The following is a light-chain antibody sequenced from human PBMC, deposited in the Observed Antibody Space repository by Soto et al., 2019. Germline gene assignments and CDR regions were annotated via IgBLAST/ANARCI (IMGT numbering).Light chain of an antibody. CDR2: GAS. CDR1: QSVSSSY. CDR3: QQFGSSPLFT. J-gene: IGKJ3*01. Sequence: EIVLTQSPGTLSLSPGERATLSCRASQSVSSSYLAWYQQTPGQAPMLLIYGASSRAPGIPDRFSGSGSGTDFTLTISSLEPDDVAVYYCQQFGSSPLFTFGPGTKVYVK. V-gene: IGKV3-20*01.